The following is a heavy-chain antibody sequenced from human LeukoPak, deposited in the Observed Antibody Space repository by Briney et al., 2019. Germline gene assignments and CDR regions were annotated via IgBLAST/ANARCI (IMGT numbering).Heavy chain of an antibody. CDR2: ISFNGNNK. D-gene: IGHD6-13*01. V-gene: IGHV3-30*18. Sequence: GGSLRLSCVASGFNFDSYGMHWVRQAPGKGLEWVAVISFNGNNKYYGDFVKGRFTISRDNAKNTLFLQMNSLTTEDTAVYYCAKSDSASWYRPLDYWGQGTLVTVSS. J-gene: IGHJ4*02. CDR3: AKSDSASWYRPLDY. CDR1: GFNFDSYG.